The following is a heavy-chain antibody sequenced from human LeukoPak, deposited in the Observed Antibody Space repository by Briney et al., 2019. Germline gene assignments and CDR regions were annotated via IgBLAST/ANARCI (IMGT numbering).Heavy chain of an antibody. J-gene: IGHJ4*02. V-gene: IGHV3-23*01. CDR1: GFTFSSYA. D-gene: IGHD4-23*01. Sequence: GGSLRLSCAASGFTFSSYAMSWVRQAPGKGLEWVSAISGSGGSTYYADSVKGRSTISRDNSKNTLYLQMNSLRAEDTAVYYCAKGGGPSPHDYGDYWGQGTPVTVSS. CDR2: ISGSGGST. CDR3: AKGGGPSPHDYGDY.